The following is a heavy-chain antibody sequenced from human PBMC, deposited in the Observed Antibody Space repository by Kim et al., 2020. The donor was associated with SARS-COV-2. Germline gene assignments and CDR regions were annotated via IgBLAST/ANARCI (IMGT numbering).Heavy chain of an antibody. CDR1: GFTFSSYG. J-gene: IGHJ4*02. Sequence: GGSLRLSCAASGFTFSSYGMHWVRQAPGKGLEWVAVISYDGSNKYYADSVKDRFTISRDNSKNTLYLQMNSLRAEDTAVYYCAKDQADYDSSGYYYGGHYFDYWGQGTLVTVSS. CDR2: ISYDGSNK. D-gene: IGHD3-22*01. CDR3: AKDQADYDSSGYYYGGHYFDY. V-gene: IGHV3-30*18.